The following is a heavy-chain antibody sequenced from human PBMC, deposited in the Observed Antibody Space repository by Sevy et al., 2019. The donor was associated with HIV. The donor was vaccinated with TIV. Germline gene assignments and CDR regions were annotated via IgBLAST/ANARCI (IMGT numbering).Heavy chain of an antibody. Sequence: SETLSLTCTVSGGSISSSSYYWGWIRQPPGKGLEWIGSIYYSGSTYYNPSLKSRVTISVDTSKNQFSLKLSSVTAAETAVYYCAGHAFIITIFGVSSYGMDVWGQGTTVTVS. D-gene: IGHD3-3*01. J-gene: IGHJ6*02. V-gene: IGHV4-39*01. CDR1: GGSISSSSYY. CDR2: IYYSGST. CDR3: AGHAFIITIFGVSSYGMDV.